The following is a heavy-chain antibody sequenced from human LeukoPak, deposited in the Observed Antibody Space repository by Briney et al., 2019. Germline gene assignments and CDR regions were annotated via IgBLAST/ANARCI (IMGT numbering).Heavy chain of an antibody. D-gene: IGHD6-13*01. CDR1: GGSISSYY. J-gene: IGHJ6*02. Sequence: SETLSLTCTVSGGSISSYYWSWIRQPPGKGLEWIGYIYYSGSTNYNPSLKSRVTISVDTSKNQFSLKLSSVTAADTAVYYCARHSFYSSSWYPSYYYGMDVWGQGTTVTVSS. CDR2: IYYSGST. V-gene: IGHV4-59*08. CDR3: ARHSFYSSSWYPSYYYGMDV.